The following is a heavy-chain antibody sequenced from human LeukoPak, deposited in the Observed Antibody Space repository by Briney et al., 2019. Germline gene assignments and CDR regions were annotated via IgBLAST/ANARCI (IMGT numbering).Heavy chain of an antibody. J-gene: IGHJ4*02. V-gene: IGHV3-30*14. Sequence: TGGSLRLSCAASGFTFSSYAMHWVRQAPGKGLEWVAVISYDGSNKYYADSVKGRFTISRDNSKNTLYLQMNSLRAEDTAVYYCAREGSGSYYTDGAFGYWGQGTLVTVSS. CDR1: GFTFSSYA. CDR3: AREGSGSYYTDGAFGY. CDR2: ISYDGSNK. D-gene: IGHD3-10*01.